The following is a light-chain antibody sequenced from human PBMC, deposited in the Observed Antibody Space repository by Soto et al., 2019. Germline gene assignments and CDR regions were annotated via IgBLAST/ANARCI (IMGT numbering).Light chain of an antibody. CDR1: QSISSY. CDR2: AAS. V-gene: IGKV1-39*01. J-gene: IGKJ1*01. CDR3: QHYNSYSEA. Sequence: DIHMTQSPSSLSASLGDIVTITWRASQSISSYLNWYQQKPGKAPKLLIYAASSLQSGVPSRFSGSGSGTEFTLTISSLQPDDFATYYCQHYNSYSEAFGQGTKVDIK.